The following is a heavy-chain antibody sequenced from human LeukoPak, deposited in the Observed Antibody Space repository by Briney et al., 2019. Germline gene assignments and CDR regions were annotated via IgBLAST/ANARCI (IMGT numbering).Heavy chain of an antibody. V-gene: IGHV3-23*01. CDR2: ISGSGGNT. Sequence: GGSLRLSCAASGFTFTSYAMSRVRQAPGKGLEWVSAISGSGGNTYYADSVKGRFTISRDNSKNTLYLQMNSLRAEDTAVYYCAKDERSYYYDSSGYCWGQGTLVTVSS. CDR1: GFTFTSYA. CDR3: AKDERSYYYDSSGYC. J-gene: IGHJ4*02. D-gene: IGHD3-22*01.